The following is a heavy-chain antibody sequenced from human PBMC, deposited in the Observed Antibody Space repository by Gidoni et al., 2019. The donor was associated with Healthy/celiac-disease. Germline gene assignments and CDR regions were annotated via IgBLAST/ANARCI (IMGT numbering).Heavy chain of an antibody. CDR1: GFSLSTSGVG. CDR3: AHMPASSSYGSGSRRQNFDY. Sequence: QITLKESGPTLVKPTQTLTLTCTFSGFSLSTSGVGVGWIRQPPGKALEWLARIYWDDDKRYSPSLKSSLTITKDTSKNQVVLTMTNMDPVDTATYYCAHMPASSSYGSGSRRQNFDYWGQGTLVTVSS. D-gene: IGHD3-10*01. CDR2: IYWDDDK. J-gene: IGHJ4*02. V-gene: IGHV2-5*02.